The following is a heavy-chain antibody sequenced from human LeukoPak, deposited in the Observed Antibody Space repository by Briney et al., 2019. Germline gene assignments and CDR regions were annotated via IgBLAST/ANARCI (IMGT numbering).Heavy chain of an antibody. Sequence: GGSLRLSCGVSGFTFSSYGMHWVRQAPGKGLEWVAYIRYDGSNRHYADSVKGRFTISRDNSKNTLYLQMNSLRVEDTAVYYCTRDNGGPWDYWGQGTLVTVSS. J-gene: IGHJ4*02. CDR2: IRYDGSNR. CDR1: GFTFSSYG. V-gene: IGHV3-30*02. D-gene: IGHD4-23*01. CDR3: TRDNGGPWDY.